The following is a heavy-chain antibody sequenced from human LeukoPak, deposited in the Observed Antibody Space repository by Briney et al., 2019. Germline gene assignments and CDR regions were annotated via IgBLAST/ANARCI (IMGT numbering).Heavy chain of an antibody. J-gene: IGHJ4*02. CDR1: GYTFIENY. D-gene: IGHD3-3*01. CDR3: ARGKSGYSP. V-gene: IGHV1-2*02. Sequence: ASVKVSCKVSGYTFIENYLHWVRQAPGQRLEWMGLINPHTGAANYSHKFQGRVTMTRDTSISTAYMHLTRLKFDDTAIYYCARGKSGYSPWGQGTPVTVSS. CDR2: INPHTGAA.